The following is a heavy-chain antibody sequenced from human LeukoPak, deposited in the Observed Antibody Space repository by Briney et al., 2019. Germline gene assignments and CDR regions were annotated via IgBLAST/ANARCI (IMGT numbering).Heavy chain of an antibody. CDR2: IIPSGHTT. J-gene: IGHJ4*02. CDR1: GFTFSSHG. D-gene: IGHD1-14*01. CDR3: AKATGYLL. V-gene: IGHV3-23*01. Sequence: GGSLRLSCVASGFTFSSHGMNWVRQAPGKGLEWVSGIIPSGHTTYYADSVKGRFTISRDNSENTLYLQMNSLRAEDTAVYYCAKATGYLLWGQGTLVIVSS.